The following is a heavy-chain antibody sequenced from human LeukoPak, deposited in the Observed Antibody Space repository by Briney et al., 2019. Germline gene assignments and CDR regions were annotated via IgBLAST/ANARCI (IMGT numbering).Heavy chain of an antibody. D-gene: IGHD1-26*01. CDR1: GGTFSSYA. CDR2: IIPIFGTA. V-gene: IGHV1-69*13. CDR3: ARGAIPRSGSYASFDY. J-gene: IGHJ4*02. Sequence: SVKVSCKASGGTFSSYAISWVRQAPGQGLEWMGGIIPIFGTANYAQKFQGRVTITADESTSTAYMELSSLRSEDTAVYYCARGAIPRSGSYASFDYWGQGTLVTVSS.